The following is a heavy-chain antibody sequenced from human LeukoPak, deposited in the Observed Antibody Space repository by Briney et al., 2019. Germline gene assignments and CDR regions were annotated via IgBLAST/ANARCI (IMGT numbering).Heavy chain of an antibody. CDR3: ARVGDGSDY. CDR2: INPSGGST. J-gene: IGHJ4*02. D-gene: IGHD3-16*01. Sequence: VAPVEVSFQASGYPFTRYYMHWVRPAPGQGLEWMGLINPSGGSTNYAQKFQGRVAMTRATSTSTVYMELSSLRSEDTAVYYCARVGDGSDYWGQGTLVTVSS. CDR1: GYPFTRYY. V-gene: IGHV1-46*01.